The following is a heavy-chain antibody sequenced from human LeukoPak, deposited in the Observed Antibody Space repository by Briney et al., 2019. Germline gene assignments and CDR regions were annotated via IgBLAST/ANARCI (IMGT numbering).Heavy chain of an antibody. J-gene: IGHJ4*02. CDR1: GFTFSSYA. Sequence: GGSLRLSCAASGFTFSSYAMSWVRHAPGKGLEWVSAISGSGGSTYYADSVKGRFTTSRDNSKNTLYLQMNSLRAEDTAVYYCAKVASRVAVAGDGRVDYWGQGTLVTVSS. D-gene: IGHD6-19*01. CDR3: AKVASRVAVAGDGRVDY. V-gene: IGHV3-23*01. CDR2: ISGSGGST.